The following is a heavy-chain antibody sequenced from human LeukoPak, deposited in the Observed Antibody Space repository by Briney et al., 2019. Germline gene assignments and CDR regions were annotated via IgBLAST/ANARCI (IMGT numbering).Heavy chain of an antibody. CDR2: INPSGDST. D-gene: IGHD3-22*01. CDR3: AADGPADLFDGSEDPPRDAFEI. CDR1: AHTFTNYY. V-gene: IGHV1-46*01. Sequence: ASVKVSCKASAHTFTNYYIHWVRQTPGQGLEWMGIINPSGDSTSYARKFQGRVTMTRDTSTSTVYMELSSLRSEDTAVFYCAADGPADLFDGSEDPPRDAFEIWGQGTMVTVSS. J-gene: IGHJ3*02.